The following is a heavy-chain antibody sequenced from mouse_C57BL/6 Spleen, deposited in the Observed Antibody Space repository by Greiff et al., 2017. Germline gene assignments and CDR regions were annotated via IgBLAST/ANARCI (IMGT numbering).Heavy chain of an antibody. Sequence: VQLQQPGAELVRPGTSVKLSCKASGYTFTSYWMHWVKQRPGQGLEWIGVIDPSDSYTNYNQKFKGKATLTVDTSSSTAYMQLSSLTSEDSAVYYCAYWDEVDYWGQGTTLTVSS. D-gene: IGHD4-1*01. CDR3: AYWDEVDY. J-gene: IGHJ2*01. CDR1: GYTFTSYW. V-gene: IGHV1-59*01. CDR2: IDPSDSYT.